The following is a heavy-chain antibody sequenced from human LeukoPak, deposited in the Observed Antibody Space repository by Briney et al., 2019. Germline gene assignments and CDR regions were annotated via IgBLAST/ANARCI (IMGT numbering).Heavy chain of an antibody. CDR1: GGSIRGSY. J-gene: IGHJ4*02. V-gene: IGHV4-59*08. CDR3: ARREAVLTGYFDY. Sequence: SETLSLTCTVSGGSIRGSYWSWIRQPPGKGLEWIAYINDSGTTSYNPSLKSRVTISVDTSKKQFSLKVNSVTAADTAVYYCARREAVLTGYFDYWGQGTLVTVSS. CDR2: INDSGTT. D-gene: IGHD1-14*01.